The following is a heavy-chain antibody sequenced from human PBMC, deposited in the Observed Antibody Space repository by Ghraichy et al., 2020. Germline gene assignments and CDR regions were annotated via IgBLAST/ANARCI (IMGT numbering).Heavy chain of an antibody. V-gene: IGHV1-69*13. CDR1: GGTFSSYA. D-gene: IGHD4-17*01. CDR3: ARVNSLPDYYGDYVGVFGNYYYYMDV. Sequence: SVKVSCKASGGTFSSYAISWVRQAPGQGLEWMGGIIPIFGTANYAQKFQGRVTITADESTSTAYMELSSLRSEDTAVYYCARVNSLPDYYGDYVGVFGNYYYYMDVWGKGTTVTVSS. CDR2: IIPIFGTA. J-gene: IGHJ6*03.